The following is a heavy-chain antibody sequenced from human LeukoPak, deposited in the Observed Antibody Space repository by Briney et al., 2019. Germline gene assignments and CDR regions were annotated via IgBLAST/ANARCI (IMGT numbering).Heavy chain of an antibody. D-gene: IGHD5-18*01. CDR1: GFTFSSYS. Sequence: GGSLRLSCAASGFTFSSYSMNWVRQAPGKGLEWVSYISSSSSTIYYADSVKGRFTISRDNAKNSLYLQMNSLRAEDTAVYYCARGGGGYSYGWDFDYWGQGTLVTVSS. J-gene: IGHJ4*02. CDR3: ARGGGGYSYGWDFDY. CDR2: ISSSSSTI. V-gene: IGHV3-48*04.